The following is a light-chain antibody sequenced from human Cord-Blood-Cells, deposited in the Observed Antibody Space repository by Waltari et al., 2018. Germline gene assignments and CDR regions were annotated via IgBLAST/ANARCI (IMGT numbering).Light chain of an antibody. J-gene: IGLJ3*02. CDR3: CSCAGSYTPMV. CDR2: DVS. Sequence: QSDLTQHRSVSGSHGQSVTIPCTGNRRDVGGYQYVPWYQPHPGKAPKLLIDDVSKRPSGVPDRFSGSKSGNTASLTISGLQAEDKADYYCCSCAGSYTPMVFGGGTKLTVL. V-gene: IGLV2-11*01. CDR1: RRDVGGYQY.